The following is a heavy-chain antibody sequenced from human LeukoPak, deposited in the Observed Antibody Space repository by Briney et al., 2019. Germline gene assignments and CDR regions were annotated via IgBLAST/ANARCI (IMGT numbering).Heavy chain of an antibody. D-gene: IGHD1-26*01. V-gene: IGHV4-4*02. CDR3: AREKRATRWFDP. CDR2: IYHSGST. J-gene: IGHJ5*02. Sequence: SGTLSLTCAVSGGSISSSNWWSWVRQPPGKGLEWIGEIYHSGSTNYNPSLKSRVTISVDTSKNQFSLKLSSVTAADTAVYYCAREKRATRWFDPWGQGTLVTVSS. CDR1: GGSISSSNW.